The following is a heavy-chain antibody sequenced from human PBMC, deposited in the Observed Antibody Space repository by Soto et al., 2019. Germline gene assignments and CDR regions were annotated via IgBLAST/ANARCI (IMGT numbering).Heavy chain of an antibody. V-gene: IGHV3-21*01. J-gene: IGHJ6*02. CDR2: IRTSSSYM. CDR3: ARDVRGDTAMDV. D-gene: IGHD5-18*01. CDR1: GFSFSSYS. Sequence: EVQLVESGGGLVKPGGSLRLSCAASGFSFSSYSMNWVRQAPGKGLEWVSSIRTSSSYMFYADSVKGRFTISRDNAKNSRYLQMNSLRAEDTAVYYCARDVRGDTAMDVWGQGTTVTVSS.